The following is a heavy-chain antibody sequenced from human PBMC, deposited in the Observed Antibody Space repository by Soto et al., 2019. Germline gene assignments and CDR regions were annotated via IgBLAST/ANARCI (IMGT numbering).Heavy chain of an antibody. V-gene: IGHV3-23*01. Sequence: EVQLLESGGGLVQPGGSLRLSCVASGFTFTTYVMTWVRQAPGKGLEWVSAISGSGDTTYYADSVKGRFTISRDNSKNSLFLQLNSLRAEDTAVYYCVKGGWCADWGQGTLVTVSS. CDR3: VKGGWCAD. CDR2: ISGSGDTT. J-gene: IGHJ4*02. CDR1: GFTFTTYV. D-gene: IGHD6-19*01.